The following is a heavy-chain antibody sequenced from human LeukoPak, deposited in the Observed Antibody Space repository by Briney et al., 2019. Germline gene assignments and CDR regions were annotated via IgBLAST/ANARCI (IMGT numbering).Heavy chain of an antibody. CDR1: GYTLTELS. CDR3: ATIERSGGWPFFGY. D-gene: IGHD6-19*01. Sequence: GASVKVSCKVSGYTLTELSMHWVRQAPGKGLEWMGGFDPEDGETIYAQKFQGRVTMTEDTSTDTAYMELSSLRSEDTAVYYCATIERSGGWPFFGYWGQGTLVTVSS. CDR2: FDPEDGET. V-gene: IGHV1-24*01. J-gene: IGHJ4*02.